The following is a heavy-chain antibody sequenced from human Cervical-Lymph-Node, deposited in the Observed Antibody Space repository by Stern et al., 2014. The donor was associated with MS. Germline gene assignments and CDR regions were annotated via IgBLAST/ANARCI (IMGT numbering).Heavy chain of an antibody. J-gene: IGHJ6*02. V-gene: IGHV3-9*01. CDR1: GFTFDEYT. D-gene: IGHD2-2*01. Sequence: EVQLVESGGGLVQPGGSLRLSCAASGFTFDEYTMHWVRQAPGKGLEWVSSISWKSYSIDYADSVRGRFTISRDNAKNSLLLQMNSLSAEDTALYYCAKVATRYAPYYGMDVWGQGTTVIVSS. CDR3: AKVATRYAPYYGMDV. CDR2: ISWKSYSI.